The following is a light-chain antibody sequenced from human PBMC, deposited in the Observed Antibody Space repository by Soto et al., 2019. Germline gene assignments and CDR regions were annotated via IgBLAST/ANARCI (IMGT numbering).Light chain of an antibody. Sequence: QAVVTQEPSLTVSPGGTVTLTCASSTGAVTSGYYPNWFQQKPGQAPRPLIYSTNNVHSWTPARFSGSLLGGKAALTLSGVQPEDEGEYYCLLYYGGAWVFGGVTKLTVL. J-gene: IGLJ3*02. CDR1: TGAVTSGYY. CDR3: LLYYGGAWV. V-gene: IGLV7-43*01. CDR2: STN.